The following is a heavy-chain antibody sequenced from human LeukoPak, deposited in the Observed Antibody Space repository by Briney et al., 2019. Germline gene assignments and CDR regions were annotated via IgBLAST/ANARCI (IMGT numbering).Heavy chain of an antibody. Sequence: GGSLRLSCAASGFTFISHTMSWIRQAPGKGLEWVSGVSGNGANTYYADSVKGRFTISRDKVVNTLYLQMNSLRVEDTAVYYCAKERYSSSSLFAVTPFDYWGQGTRITVSS. CDR1: GFTFISHT. J-gene: IGHJ4*02. CDR2: VSGNGANT. CDR3: AKERYSSSSLFAVTPFDY. V-gene: IGHV3-23*01. D-gene: IGHD6-13*01.